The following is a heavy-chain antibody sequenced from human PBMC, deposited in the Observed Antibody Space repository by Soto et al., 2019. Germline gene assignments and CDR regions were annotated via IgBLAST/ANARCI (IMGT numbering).Heavy chain of an antibody. Sequence: QVQLQESGPGLVKPSGTLSLTCAISGGSISSSNWWSWVRQPPGKGLEWIGEIYHSGSPNFNPSLQSRVTISADNSKIQFSLKLSSVTAADTALYYYARTEGYGGGWFGYWGQGTLVTVSS. D-gene: IGHD6-19*01. J-gene: IGHJ4*02. CDR1: GGSISSSNW. CDR2: IYHSGSP. CDR3: ARTEGYGGGWFGY. V-gene: IGHV4-4*02.